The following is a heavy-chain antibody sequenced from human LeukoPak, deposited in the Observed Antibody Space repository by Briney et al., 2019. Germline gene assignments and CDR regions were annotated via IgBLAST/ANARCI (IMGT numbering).Heavy chain of an antibody. J-gene: IGHJ6*03. CDR2: ISAYNGNT. V-gene: IGHV1-18*01. D-gene: IGHD2-8*01. Sequence: ASVKVSCKASGYTFTSYGISWVRQAPGQGLEWMGWISAYNGNTNYAQKLQGRVTMTTDTSTSTAYMELRSLRSDDTAVYYCARDPIVLMVYADYYYYYMDVWGKGTTVTVSS. CDR1: GYTFTSYG. CDR3: ARDPIVLMVYADYYYYYMDV.